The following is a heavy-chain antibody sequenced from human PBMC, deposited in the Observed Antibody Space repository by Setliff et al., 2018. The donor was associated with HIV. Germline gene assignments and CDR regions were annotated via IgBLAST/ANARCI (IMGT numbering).Heavy chain of an antibody. CDR2: IDHSGRS. D-gene: IGHD3-22*01. V-gene: IGHV4-34*01. CDR3: ARADDYYDSSGYYRYYYYGMDV. Sequence: SETLSLTCAVYGGSFSDDYWSWIRQPPGRGMEWIGEIDHSGRSNYNPSLKSRVLMAIDASKSQISLNLTSISAADTAVYYCARADDYYDSSGYYRYYYYGMDVWGQGTTVTVSS. CDR1: GGSFSDDY. J-gene: IGHJ6*02.